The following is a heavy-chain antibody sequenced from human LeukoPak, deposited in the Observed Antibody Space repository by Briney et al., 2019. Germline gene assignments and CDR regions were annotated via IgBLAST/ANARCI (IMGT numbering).Heavy chain of an antibody. V-gene: IGHV4-61*01. CDR1: GGSVSSGSYY. Sequence: SETLSLTCTVSGGSVSSGSYYWSWIRQPPGTGLEWIGYIYYIGSTNYNPSLKSRVTISVDTSKNQFSLKLSSVTAADTAVYYCASMLYSSGWYYFDYWGQGTLVTVSS. D-gene: IGHD6-19*01. J-gene: IGHJ4*02. CDR2: IYYIGST. CDR3: ASMLYSSGWYYFDY.